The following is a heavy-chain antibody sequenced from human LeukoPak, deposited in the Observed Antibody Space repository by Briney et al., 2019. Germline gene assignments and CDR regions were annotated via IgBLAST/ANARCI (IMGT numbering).Heavy chain of an antibody. Sequence: GGSLRLSCAASGFIFSSYWMNWVRQAPGKGLEWVSYISSRGSTIYYADSVKGRFTISRDNAKNSLYLQMNSLRAEDTAVYYCAGTGYDIIFDYWGQGTLVTVSS. V-gene: IGHV3-48*04. J-gene: IGHJ4*02. CDR2: ISSRGSTI. CDR3: AGTGYDIIFDY. D-gene: IGHD3-9*01. CDR1: GFIFSSYW.